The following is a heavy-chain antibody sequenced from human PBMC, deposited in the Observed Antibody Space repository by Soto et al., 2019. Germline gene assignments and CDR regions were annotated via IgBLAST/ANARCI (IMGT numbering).Heavy chain of an antibody. CDR2: TYYRSKWYN. CDR3: ARASSADAFDI. V-gene: IGHV6-1*01. Sequence: SQTPSLTCAISGDIVSINSAAWNVIRQSPSRDLEWLGRTYYRSKWYNDYAVSVKSRITINPDTSKNQFSLQLNSVTPEDTAVYYCARASSADAFDIWGQGTMVTVSS. D-gene: IGHD6-6*01. J-gene: IGHJ3*02. CDR1: GDIVSINSAA.